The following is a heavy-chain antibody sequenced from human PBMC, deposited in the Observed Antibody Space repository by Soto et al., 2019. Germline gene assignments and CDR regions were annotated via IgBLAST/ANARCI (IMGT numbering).Heavy chain of an antibody. CDR3: ARDGVLSGSYYLLFDY. J-gene: IGHJ4*02. Sequence: PGGSLRLSCAASGFTFSSYGMHWVRQAPGKGLEWVAVIWYDGSNKYYADSVKGRFTISRDNSKNTLYLQMNSLRAEDTAVYYCARDGVLSGSYYLLFDYWGQGTLVTVSS. CDR2: IWYDGSNK. D-gene: IGHD1-26*01. V-gene: IGHV3-33*01. CDR1: GFTFSSYG.